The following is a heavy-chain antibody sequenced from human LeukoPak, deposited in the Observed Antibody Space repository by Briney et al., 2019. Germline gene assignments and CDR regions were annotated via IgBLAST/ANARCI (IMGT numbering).Heavy chain of an antibody. J-gene: IGHJ4*02. D-gene: IGHD6-13*01. CDR3: ATLTPLVRSSWYDRYGY. CDR1: GGSISSSSYY. Sequence: RTSETLSLTCTVSGGSISSSSYYWGWIRQPPGKGLEWIGSIYYSGSTYYNPSLKSRVTISVDTSKNQFSLKLSSVTAADTAVYYCATLTPLVRSSWYDRYGYWGQGTLVTVSS. V-gene: IGHV4-39*07. CDR2: IYYSGST.